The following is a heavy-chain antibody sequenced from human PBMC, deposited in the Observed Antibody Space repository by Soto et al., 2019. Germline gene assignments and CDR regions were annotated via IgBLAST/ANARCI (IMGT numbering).Heavy chain of an antibody. CDR2: ISTSGTT. Sequence: QVQLQESGPGLVKPSETLSLTCTVSGGSISSYFWTWIRQPAGKGLDWIGRISTSGTTNYNPSLKSRVTMSVDTSKNHFSLNLSSVTAADTAVYYCAREAGPDRWFDPWGQGTLVTVSS. V-gene: IGHV4-4*07. CDR1: GGSISSYF. J-gene: IGHJ5*02. CDR3: AREAGPDRWFDP. D-gene: IGHD6-19*01.